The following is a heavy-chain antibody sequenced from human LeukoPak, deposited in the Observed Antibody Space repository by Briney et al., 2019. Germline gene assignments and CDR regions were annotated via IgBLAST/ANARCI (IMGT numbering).Heavy chain of an antibody. Sequence: GGSLRLSCAASGFTFSSYSMNWVRQAPGKGLEWVSSISSSSSYIYYADSVKGRFTISRDNSKNTLYLQMNSLRAEDTAVYYCAKDLGYYYDSSGYITWGQGTLVTVSS. CDR2: ISSSSSYI. CDR1: GFTFSSYS. D-gene: IGHD3-22*01. V-gene: IGHV3-21*04. J-gene: IGHJ5*02. CDR3: AKDLGYYYDSSGYIT.